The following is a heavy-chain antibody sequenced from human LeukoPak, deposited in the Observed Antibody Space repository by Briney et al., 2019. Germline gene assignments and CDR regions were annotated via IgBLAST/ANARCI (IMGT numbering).Heavy chain of an antibody. CDR1: GYTFTSYY. D-gene: IGHD3-10*01. CDR3: ARGRGSGSSTHYYFDY. J-gene: IGHJ4*02. V-gene: IGHV1-46*01. Sequence: ASVTVSRKASGYTFTSYYMHWVRQAPGQGLEWMGIINPSGGSTSYAQKFQGRVTMTRDTSTSTVYMELSSLRSEDTAVYYCARGRGSGSSTHYYFDYWGQGTLVTVSS. CDR2: INPSGGST.